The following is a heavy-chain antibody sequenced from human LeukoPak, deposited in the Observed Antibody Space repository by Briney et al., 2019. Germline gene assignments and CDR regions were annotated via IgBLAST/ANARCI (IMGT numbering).Heavy chain of an antibody. CDR1: GFTFSSYS. CDR3: ARGESYYYDSSGYFTFDP. V-gene: IGHV3-21*01. Sequence: GGSLRPSCAASGFTFSSYSMNWVRQAPGKGLEWVSSISSSSSYIYYADSVKGRFTISRDNAKNSLYLQMNSLRAEDTAVYYCARGESYYYDSSGYFTFDPWGQGTLVTVSS. D-gene: IGHD3-22*01. J-gene: IGHJ5*02. CDR2: ISSSSSYI.